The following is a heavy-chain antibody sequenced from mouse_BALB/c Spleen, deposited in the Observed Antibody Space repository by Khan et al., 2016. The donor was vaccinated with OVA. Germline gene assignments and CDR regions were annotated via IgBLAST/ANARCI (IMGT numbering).Heavy chain of an antibody. CDR2: IYPGSGNT. CDR1: GYTFTDYY. CDR3: ARMDTTSLDC. V-gene: IGHV1-77*01. J-gene: IGHJ2*01. D-gene: IGHD2-3*01. Sequence: QVQLQQSGAELARPGASVKLSYKASGYTFTDYYINWVKQRTGQGLEWIGEIYPGSGNTYYSEKFKGKATLTADKSSSTAYMQLSRLTSEDTAVYFCARMDTTSLDCWGQGTTLTLSS.